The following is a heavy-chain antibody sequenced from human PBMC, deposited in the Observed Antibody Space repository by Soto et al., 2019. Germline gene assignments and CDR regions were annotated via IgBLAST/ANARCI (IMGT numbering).Heavy chain of an antibody. Sequence: ASVKVSCKASGGTFSSYAISWVRQAPGQGLEWMGGIIPIFGIANYAQKFQGRVTITADKSTSTAYMELSSLRSEDTAVYYCARGSGMGAPDGSFDIWGQGTMVTVSS. CDR2: IIPIFGIA. V-gene: IGHV1-69*10. CDR1: GGTFSSYA. D-gene: IGHD1-26*01. J-gene: IGHJ3*02. CDR3: ARGSGMGAPDGSFDI.